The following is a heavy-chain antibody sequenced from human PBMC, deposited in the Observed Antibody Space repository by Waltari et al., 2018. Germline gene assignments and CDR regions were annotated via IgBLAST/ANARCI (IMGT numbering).Heavy chain of an antibody. Sequence: EVQLVESGGGLIQPGGSLRLSCAASGFIVSSNYMSWVRQAPGRGLEWVSLIYSGGSTYYADSVKGRFTISRDNSKNTLYLQMDSLSVEDTAVYYCAKEDDACDIWGQGTMVTVSS. CDR1: GFIVSSNY. CDR3: AKEDDACDI. CDR2: IYSGGST. V-gene: IGHV3-53*01. J-gene: IGHJ3*02.